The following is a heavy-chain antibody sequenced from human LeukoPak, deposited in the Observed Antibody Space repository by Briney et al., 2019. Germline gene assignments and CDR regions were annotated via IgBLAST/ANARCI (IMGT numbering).Heavy chain of an antibody. CDR2: IYDSGST. Sequence: SGTLSLTCAVSGGSISSSNWWSWVRQPPGKGLGGIGEIYDSGSTNYNPSLKSRVTISGDKSKNQVSLKLSSVTAADTAVYYCARAGCLGYDILTGYYRELDYWGQGVLVTVSS. J-gene: IGHJ4*02. D-gene: IGHD3-9*01. V-gene: IGHV4-4*02. CDR3: ARAGCLGYDILTGYYRELDY. CDR1: GGSISSSNW.